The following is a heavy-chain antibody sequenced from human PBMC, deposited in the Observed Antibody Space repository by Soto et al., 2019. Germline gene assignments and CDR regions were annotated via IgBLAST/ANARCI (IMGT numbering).Heavy chain of an antibody. J-gene: IGHJ3*02. V-gene: IGHV3-48*02. D-gene: IGHD3-16*02. CDR2: ISGSSSTI. CDR1: GFTFRSYN. Sequence: GGSLRLSCAASGFTFRSYNMNWVRQAPGKGLEWVSYISGSSSTIYYADSVKGRFTISRDNAKNSLYLQMNSLRDEDTAVYYCAGHRPRFRGIIGAFDIWGQGTMVNVSS. CDR3: AGHRPRFRGIIGAFDI.